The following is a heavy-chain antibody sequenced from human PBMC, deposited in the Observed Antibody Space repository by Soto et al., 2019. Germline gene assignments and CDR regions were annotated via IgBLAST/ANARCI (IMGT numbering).Heavy chain of an antibody. J-gene: IGHJ5*02. CDR1: GGYFCGYY. V-gene: IGHV4-34*01. CDR2: INHSGST. Sequence: SETLSLTCAVYGGYFCGYYWSWIRQPPGKGLEWIGEINHSGSTNYNPSLKSRVTISVDTSKNQFSLKLSSVTAADTAVYYCAREAACSGGSCYSSEGCFDPWGQGTLVTVSS. D-gene: IGHD2-15*01. CDR3: AREAACSGGSCYSSEGCFDP.